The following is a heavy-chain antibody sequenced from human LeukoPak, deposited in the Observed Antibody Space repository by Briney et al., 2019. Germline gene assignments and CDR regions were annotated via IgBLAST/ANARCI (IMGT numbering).Heavy chain of an antibody. Sequence: PGGSLRLSCAASGFTFSTYALSWVRQAPGKGLEWVSTFGSSGGTYYADSVKGRFTISRDNSKNTLCLQMNSLRAEDTAVYYCAIEDLHDAFDIWGQGTMVTVSS. CDR3: AIEDLHDAFDI. V-gene: IGHV3-23*01. CDR1: GFTFSTYA. CDR2: FGSSGGT. D-gene: IGHD3/OR15-3a*01. J-gene: IGHJ3*02.